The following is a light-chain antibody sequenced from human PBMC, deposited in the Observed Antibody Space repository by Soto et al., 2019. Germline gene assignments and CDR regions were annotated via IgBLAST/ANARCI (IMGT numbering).Light chain of an antibody. CDR2: GAS. Sequence: EIVLTQSPGTLSLSPGERATLSCRASQSFTSTYLAWYPQKPGQAPRLLIYGASSRATGIPDRFSGGGSGTDFSLTISRLDPEDFAVYYCQQYSSSPITFGQGTRLEIK. V-gene: IGKV3-20*01. CDR3: QQYSSSPIT. CDR1: QSFTSTY. J-gene: IGKJ5*01.